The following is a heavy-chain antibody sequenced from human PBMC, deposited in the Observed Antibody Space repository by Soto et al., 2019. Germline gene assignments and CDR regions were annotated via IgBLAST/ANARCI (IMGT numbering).Heavy chain of an antibody. CDR2: INHSGST. V-gene: IGHV4-34*01. CDR3: ASTMVRGVRWVY. J-gene: IGHJ4*02. D-gene: IGHD3-10*01. Sequence: LSLTCAVYGGSFSGYYWSWIRQPPGKGLEWIGEINHSGSTNYNPSLKSRVTISVDTSKNQFSLKLSSVTAADTAVYYCASTMVRGVRWVYWGQGTLVTVSS. CDR1: GGSFSGYY.